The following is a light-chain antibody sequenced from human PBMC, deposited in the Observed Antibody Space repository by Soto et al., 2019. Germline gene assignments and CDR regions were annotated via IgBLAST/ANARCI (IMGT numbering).Light chain of an antibody. CDR3: CSYVGSYTSYV. CDR1: SSDVGGYNF. V-gene: IGLV2-11*01. J-gene: IGLJ1*01. CDR2: DVT. Sequence: QSALTQPRSVSGSPGQSVTISCTGTSSDVGGYNFVSWYQQHPGKAPKFMIYDVTKRPSGVPDRFSGSKSGNTASLTISGLXAXDXADYYCCSYVGSYTSYVFGTGTKVTV.